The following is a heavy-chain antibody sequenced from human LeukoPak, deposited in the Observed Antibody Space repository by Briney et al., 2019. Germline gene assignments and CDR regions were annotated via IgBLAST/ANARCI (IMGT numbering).Heavy chain of an antibody. J-gene: IGHJ4*02. D-gene: IGHD3-10*01. CDR1: GFTFSSYE. CDR2: ISSSGSTI. Sequence: GGSLRLSCAASGFTFSSYEMNWVRQAPGKGLEWVSYISSSGSTIYYADSVKGRFTISRDNAKNSLYLQMNSLRAEDTAVYYCARVGYGSGSYYLHGFGYWGQGTLVTVSS. CDR3: ARVGYGSGSYYLHGFGY. V-gene: IGHV3-48*03.